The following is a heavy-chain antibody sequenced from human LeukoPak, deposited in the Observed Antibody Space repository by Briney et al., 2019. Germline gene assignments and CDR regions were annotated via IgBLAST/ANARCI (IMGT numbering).Heavy chain of an antibody. V-gene: IGHV3-21*01. Sequence: PGGSLTLSCAASGFSFSSYSMNWVRQAPGKGLEWVSSISSGSKYIYNADSLKGRFTISRDNAMNSLYLQMNSLRAEDTAVYYCARALSYSYGSMDFWGQGTLVIVSS. CDR2: ISSGSKYI. CDR3: ARALSYSYGSMDF. D-gene: IGHD5-18*01. CDR1: GFSFSSYS. J-gene: IGHJ4*02.